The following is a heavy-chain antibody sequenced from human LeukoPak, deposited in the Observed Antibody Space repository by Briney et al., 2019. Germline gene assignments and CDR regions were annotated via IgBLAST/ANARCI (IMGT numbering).Heavy chain of an antibody. J-gene: IGHJ6*03. Sequence: ASVKVSCKASGYTFTSYAMNWVRQAPGQGLEWMGIINPSGGSTSYAQKFQGRVTMTRDMSTSTVYMELSSLRSEDTAVYYCARDGGRWLQLMPSYYYYMDVWGKGTTVTVSS. CDR2: INPSGGST. V-gene: IGHV1-46*01. CDR3: ARDGGRWLQLMPSYYYYMDV. CDR1: GYTFTSYA. D-gene: IGHD5-24*01.